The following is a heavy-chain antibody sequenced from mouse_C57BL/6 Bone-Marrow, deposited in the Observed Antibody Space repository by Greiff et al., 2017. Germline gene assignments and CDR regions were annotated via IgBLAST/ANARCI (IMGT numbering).Heavy chain of an antibody. D-gene: IGHD2-3*01. J-gene: IGHJ3*01. CDR3: ARNSHDGYYVGFAY. V-gene: IGHV2-2*01. CDR2: IWSGGST. CDR1: GFSLTSYG. Sequence: QVQLQQSGPGLVQPSQSLSITCTVSGFSLTSYGVHWVRQSPGKGLEWLGVIWSGGSTDYNAAFISRLSISKDNSKSQVFFKMNSLQADDTAIYYCARNSHDGYYVGFAYWGQGTLVTVSA.